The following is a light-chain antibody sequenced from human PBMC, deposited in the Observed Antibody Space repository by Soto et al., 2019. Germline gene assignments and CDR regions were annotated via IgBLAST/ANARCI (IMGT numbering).Light chain of an antibody. J-gene: IGKJ1*01. Sequence: EIVMTQSPGTLSVSPGERATLSCRASQNIINNLAWYQQKPGQAPRLLIFFASTRVTGIPARFSGSGSGTDFTLTISSLEPEDFAVYYCQQRSNWPRTFGQGTKVDIK. CDR2: FAS. CDR3: QQRSNWPRT. CDR1: QNIINN. V-gene: IGKV3-11*01.